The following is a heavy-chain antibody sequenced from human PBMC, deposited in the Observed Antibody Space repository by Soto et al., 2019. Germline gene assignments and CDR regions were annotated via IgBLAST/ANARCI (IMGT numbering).Heavy chain of an antibody. CDR2: ISYDGSLK. V-gene: IGHV3-30*18. CDR3: AKDFKVSGSYYGSLNYYYGMDV. CDR1: GFTFSSYG. Sequence: GGSLRLSCAASGFTFSSYGMHLVRQAPGKGLEWVAIISYDGSLKYYADSVKGRFTISRDNSKSALYLQMNSLRPEDTAVYYCAKDFKVSGSYYGSLNYYYGMDVWGQGTTVTVSX. J-gene: IGHJ6*02. D-gene: IGHD3-10*01.